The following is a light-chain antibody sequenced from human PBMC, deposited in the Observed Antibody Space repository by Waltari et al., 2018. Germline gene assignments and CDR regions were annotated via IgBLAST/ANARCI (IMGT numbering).Light chain of an antibody. CDR2: GNS. J-gene: IGLJ3*02. Sequence: QSVLTQPPSVSGAPGQRVTIPCTGSSSNIGANYAVPWYQQLPRTAPKLLIHGNSNRPSGVPDRFSGSESGTSASLAITGLQAEDEADYYCQTYDSNLSGVVFGGGTKLTVL. CDR3: QTYDSNLSGVV. CDR1: SSNIGANYA. V-gene: IGLV1-40*01.